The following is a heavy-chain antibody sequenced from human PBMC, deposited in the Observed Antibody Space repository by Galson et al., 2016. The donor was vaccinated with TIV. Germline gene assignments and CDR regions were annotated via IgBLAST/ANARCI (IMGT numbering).Heavy chain of an antibody. J-gene: IGHJ3*01. D-gene: IGHD2/OR15-2a*01. Sequence: PALVKPTQTLTLTCSFSGFSLSTTGVGVGWIRQPPGGALEWLGVIYWDDDKRYGPSLNNRLTLTGDTFKNQVVLTMTNLDPVDTGTYFCAHIRITLIPDAFYVWGQGTVVTVSS. CDR2: IYWDDDK. CDR3: AHIRITLIPDAFYV. CDR1: GFSLSTTGVG. V-gene: IGHV2-5*05.